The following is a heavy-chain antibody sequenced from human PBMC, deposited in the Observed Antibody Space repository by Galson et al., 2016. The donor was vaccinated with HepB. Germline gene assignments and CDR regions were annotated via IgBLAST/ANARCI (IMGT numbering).Heavy chain of an antibody. CDR2: TYYRSNWHY. CDR3: ARGGYDSIPV. Sequence: CAISGDSVSSNSATWNWIRQSPSRGLEWLGRTYYRSNWHYDYAVSVKGRITINPHTSKSQFSLQLNSVTPEDTALYYSARGGYDSIPVWGLGTLVTVSS. J-gene: IGHJ4*02. D-gene: IGHD3-9*01. V-gene: IGHV6-1*01. CDR1: GDSVSSNSAT.